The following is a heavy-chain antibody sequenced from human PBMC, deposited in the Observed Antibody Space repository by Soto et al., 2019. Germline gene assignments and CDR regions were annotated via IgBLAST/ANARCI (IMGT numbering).Heavy chain of an antibody. CDR1: GFTFSSYA. CDR3: AKDRYYDFWSGSNSYYYYGMDV. J-gene: IGHJ6*02. V-gene: IGHV3-23*01. CDR2: ISGSGGST. Sequence: PGGSLRLSCAASGFTFSSYAMSWVRQAPGKGLEWVSAISGSGGSTYYADSVKGRFTISRDNSKNTLYLQMNSLRAEDTAVYYCAKDRYYDFWSGSNSYYYYGMDVWGQGTTVTVSS. D-gene: IGHD3-3*01.